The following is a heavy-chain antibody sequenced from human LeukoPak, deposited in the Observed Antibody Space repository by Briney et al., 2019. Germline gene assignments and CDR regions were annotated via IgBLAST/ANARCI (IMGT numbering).Heavy chain of an antibody. D-gene: IGHD4-17*01. CDR3: ARGRDYGDYVSDFDY. Sequence: SETLSPTCAVYGGSFSGYYWSWIRQPPGKGLEWIGEINHSGSTNYNPSLKSRVTISVDTSKNQFSLKLSSVTAADTAVYYCARGRDYGDYVSDFDYWGQGTLVTVSS. CDR1: GGSFSGYY. J-gene: IGHJ4*02. CDR2: INHSGST. V-gene: IGHV4-34*01.